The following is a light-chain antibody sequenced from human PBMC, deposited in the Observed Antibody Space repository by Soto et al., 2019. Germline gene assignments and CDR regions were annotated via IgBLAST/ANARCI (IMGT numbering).Light chain of an antibody. Sequence: EIVLTQSPATLSLSPGERATLSCRASQSVSSYLAWYQQKPGEAPRLLIYDASNRATGIPARFSGSGSGTDFTLTISSLEPEDFAVYYCQQRSSWPPYTFGPGTRVQIK. CDR1: QSVSSY. CDR2: DAS. CDR3: QQRSSWPPYT. V-gene: IGKV3-11*01. J-gene: IGKJ2*01.